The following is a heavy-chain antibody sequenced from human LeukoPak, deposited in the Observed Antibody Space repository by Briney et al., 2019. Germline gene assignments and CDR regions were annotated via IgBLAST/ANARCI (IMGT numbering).Heavy chain of an antibody. J-gene: IGHJ5*02. CDR2: ISDYNGNT. CDR1: GGTFSSYA. Sequence: ASVKVSCKASGGTFSSYAISWVRQAPGQGLEWMGWISDYNGNTNYAQKLQGRVTMTTDTSTSTAYMELRSLRSDDTAVYYCARDLYRDSLPVSWFDPWGQGTLVTVSS. V-gene: IGHV1-18*01. D-gene: IGHD4-11*01. CDR3: ARDLYRDSLPVSWFDP.